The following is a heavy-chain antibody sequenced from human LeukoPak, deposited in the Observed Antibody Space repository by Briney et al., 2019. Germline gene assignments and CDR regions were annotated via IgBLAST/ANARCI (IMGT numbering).Heavy chain of an antibody. CDR2: ISAYNGNT. D-gene: IGHD5-24*01. V-gene: IGHV1-18*01. J-gene: IGHJ4*02. CDR1: GYTFTSYG. CDR3: ARYQSLEMATGGRYFDY. Sequence: ASVKVSCKASGYTFTSYGISWVRQAPGQGLEWMGWISAYNGNTNYAQKLQGRVTMTRDTSTSTIYMELSSLRSEDTAVYYCARYQSLEMATGGRYFDYWGQGTLVTVSS.